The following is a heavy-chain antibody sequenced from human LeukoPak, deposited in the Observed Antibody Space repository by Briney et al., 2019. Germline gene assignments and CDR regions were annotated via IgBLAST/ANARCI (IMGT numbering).Heavy chain of an antibody. CDR3: ARDQGYSNYVFHPRAYYYYYMDV. V-gene: IGHV1-18*01. CDR1: GYTFTSYG. J-gene: IGHJ6*03. D-gene: IGHD4-11*01. CDR2: ISAYNGNT. Sequence: GASVKVSCKASGYTFTSYGISWVRQAPGQGLEWMGWISAYNGNTNYAQKLQGRVTMTTDTSTSTAYMELRSLRSDDTAVYYCARDQGYSNYVFHPRAYYYYYMDVWGKGTTVTVSS.